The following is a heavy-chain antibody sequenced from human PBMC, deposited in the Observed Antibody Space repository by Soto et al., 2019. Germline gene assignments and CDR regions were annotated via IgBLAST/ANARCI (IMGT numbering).Heavy chain of an antibody. CDR1: GYSFTDYG. D-gene: IGHD3-10*01. J-gene: IGHJ4*02. CDR2: ISVGSGYT. Sequence: ASVKVSCKASGYSFTDYGVHWVRQAPGQRPEWMGWISVGSGYTKYSQEFQGRVTITGDTSASVVYMELSSLISEDTAVYFCARDYSGSFDFFDNWGQGALVTVSS. V-gene: IGHV1-3*01. CDR3: ARDYSGSFDFFDN.